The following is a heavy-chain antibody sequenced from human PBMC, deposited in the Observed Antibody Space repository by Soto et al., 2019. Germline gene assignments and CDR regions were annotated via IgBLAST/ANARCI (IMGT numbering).Heavy chain of an antibody. Sequence: QVQLVQSGAEVKKPGSSVKVSCKASGGTFSSYTISWVRQAPGQGLEWMGRIFPILGIANYAQKFQGRVTITADKSTSTAYMELSSLRSEDTAVYYCARGIAVAGIAYYGMDVWGQGTTVTVSS. CDR1: GGTFSSYT. J-gene: IGHJ6*02. CDR3: ARGIAVAGIAYYGMDV. D-gene: IGHD6-19*01. V-gene: IGHV1-69*02. CDR2: IFPILGIA.